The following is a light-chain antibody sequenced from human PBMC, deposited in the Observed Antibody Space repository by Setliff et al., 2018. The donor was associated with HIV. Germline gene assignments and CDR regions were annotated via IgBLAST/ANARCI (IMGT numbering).Light chain of an antibody. V-gene: IGLV2-18*02. CDR3: SSYTGSDTFDV. J-gene: IGLJ1*01. CDR2: EVS. Sequence: QSALTQPPSVSGSPGQSVTISCTGTSSDVGGYTRVSWYQQPPGTAPQLMIYEVSYRPSGVPDRFSGSKSGNTASLTISGLQAEDEADYYCSSYTGSDTFDVFGTGTKSPS. CDR1: SSDVGGYTR.